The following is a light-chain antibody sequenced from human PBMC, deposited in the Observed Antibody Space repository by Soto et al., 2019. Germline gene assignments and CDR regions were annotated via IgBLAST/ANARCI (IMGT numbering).Light chain of an antibody. V-gene: IGKV3-20*01. CDR2: GAS. Sequence: EIVLTQSPGTLSLSPGERATLSCRASQSASSSYLAWYQQKPGQAPRLLIYGASSRATGIPDRFSGSGSGTDFTLTISRLEPDDFAVYYCQQYSSSPGTFGQGPKVEIK. J-gene: IGKJ1*01. CDR1: QSASSSY. CDR3: QQYSSSPGT.